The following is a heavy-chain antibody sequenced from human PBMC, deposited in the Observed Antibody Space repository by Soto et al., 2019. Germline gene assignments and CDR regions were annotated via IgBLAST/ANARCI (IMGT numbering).Heavy chain of an antibody. D-gene: IGHD3-3*01. CDR2: ISGSGGST. J-gene: IGHJ6*02. Sequence: PGGSLRLSCAASGFTFSSYAMSWVRQAPGKGLEWVSAISGSGGSTYYADSVKGRFTISRDNSKNTLYLQMNSLRAEDTAVYYCAKSTYGIFGVVIPSYYGMDVWGQGTTVTVSS. V-gene: IGHV3-23*01. CDR3: AKSTYGIFGVVIPSYYGMDV. CDR1: GFTFSSYA.